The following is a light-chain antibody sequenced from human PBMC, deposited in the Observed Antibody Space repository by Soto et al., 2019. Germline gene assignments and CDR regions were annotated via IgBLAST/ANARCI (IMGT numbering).Light chain of an antibody. CDR1: QGISSF. V-gene: IGKV1-9*01. CDR2: SAS. Sequence: DIQLTQSPSFLSASVGDRVTITCRASQGISSFLAWYQQQPGKAPQLLIYSASTLQSGVPSRFSGSGSGTEFTLTLSRLQPEYFETYYGQQLNSYPLTFRQGTKVEI. CDR3: QQLNSYPLT. J-gene: IGKJ1*01.